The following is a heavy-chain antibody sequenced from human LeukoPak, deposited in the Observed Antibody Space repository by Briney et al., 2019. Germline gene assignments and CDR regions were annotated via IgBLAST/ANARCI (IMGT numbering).Heavy chain of an antibody. D-gene: IGHD4-23*01. CDR1: GYTFTSYY. Sequence: GASVKVSCKASGYTFTSYYIHWVRQAPGQGLEWMGIINPSGGTTTYAQKFQGRVTMTRDRSTSTVYMELSSLRSEDTAVYYCARDNSVEDTAWWFDPWGQGTLVTVSS. CDR2: INPSGGTT. J-gene: IGHJ5*02. CDR3: ARDNSVEDTAWWFDP. V-gene: IGHV1-46*01.